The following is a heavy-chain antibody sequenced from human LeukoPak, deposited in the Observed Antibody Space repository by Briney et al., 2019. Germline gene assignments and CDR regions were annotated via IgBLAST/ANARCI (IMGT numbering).Heavy chain of an antibody. CDR1: GGSISSSSYY. J-gene: IGHJ3*02. D-gene: IGHD4-23*01. V-gene: IGHV4-39*01. CDR3: ARLFGGNSGVDAFDI. CDR2: IYYSGST. Sequence: SETLSLTCTVSGGSISSSSYYWGWIRQPPGKGLEWIGSIYYSGSTYYNPSLKSRVTISVDTSKNQFSLKLSSVTAADTAVYYCARLFGGNSGVDAFDIWGQGTMVTVSS.